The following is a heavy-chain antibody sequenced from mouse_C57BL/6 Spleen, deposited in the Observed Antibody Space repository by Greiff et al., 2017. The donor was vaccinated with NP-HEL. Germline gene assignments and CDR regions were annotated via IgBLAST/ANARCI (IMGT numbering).Heavy chain of an antibody. V-gene: IGHV1-64*01. J-gene: IGHJ3*01. D-gene: IGHD3-2*02. CDR1: GYTFTSYW. CDR2: IHPNSGST. Sequence: QVQLQQPGAELVKPGASVKLSCKASGYTFTSYWMHWVKQRPGQGLEWIGMIHPNSGSTNYNEKFKSKATLTVDKSSSTAYMQLSSLPSEDSAVYYCARPAQASFAYWGQGTLVTVSA. CDR3: ARPAQASFAY.